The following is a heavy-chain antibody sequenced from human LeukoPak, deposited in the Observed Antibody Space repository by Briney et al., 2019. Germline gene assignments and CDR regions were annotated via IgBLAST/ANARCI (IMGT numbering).Heavy chain of an antibody. D-gene: IGHD4-17*01. CDR3: ARVKPVPTVSFDP. V-gene: IGHV1-8*01. J-gene: IGHJ5*02. CDR2: INPNSLIP. CDR1: GYTLSDYD. Sequence: ASVKVSCKASGYTLSDYDFNWVRQAPGQGLEYMGWINPNSLIPGYARKFRGRVTLTMDTSIRTAYMELSGLTYDDTAIYYCARVKPVPTVSFDPWGQGTLVTVSS.